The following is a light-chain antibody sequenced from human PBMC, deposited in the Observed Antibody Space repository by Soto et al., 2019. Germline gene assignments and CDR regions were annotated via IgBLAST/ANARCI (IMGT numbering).Light chain of an antibody. CDR2: DAS. Sequence: EIVLTQSPVTLPLSPGERATLSCRASQSISTYLAWYQQKPGQAPRLLIYDASKRAPGIPARFSGSGSGTDFTLTISSLEPEDLAVYYCQFRGSGPPPFGGGTKVEI. J-gene: IGKJ4*02. V-gene: IGKV3-11*01. CDR1: QSISTY. CDR3: QFRGSGPPP.